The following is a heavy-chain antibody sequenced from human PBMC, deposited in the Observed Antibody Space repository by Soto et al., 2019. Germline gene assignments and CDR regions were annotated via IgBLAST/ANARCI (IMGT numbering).Heavy chain of an antibody. J-gene: IGHJ6*03. CDR1: GGTFSSYT. V-gene: IGHV1-69*04. Sequence: SVKVSCKASGGTFSSYTISWVRQAPGQGLEWMGRIIPILGIANYAQKFQGRVTITADKSTSTAYMGLSSLRSEDTAVYYCARDLHLADVHYYYYMDVWGKGTTVTVSS. CDR3: ARDLHLADVHYYYYMDV. CDR2: IIPILGIA.